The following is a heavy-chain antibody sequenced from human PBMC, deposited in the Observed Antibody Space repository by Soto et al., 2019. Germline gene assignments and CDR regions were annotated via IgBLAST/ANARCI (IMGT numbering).Heavy chain of an antibody. J-gene: IGHJ4*02. V-gene: IGHV4-39*01. CDR2: IYYSGST. D-gene: IGHD1-20*01. Sequence: SETLSLTCTVGGGSISSSSYYWGWIRQPPGKGLEWIGSIYYSGSTYYNPSLKSRVTISVDTSKNQFSLKLSSVTAADTAVYYCASYPNNWSFDYWGQGTLVTVS. CDR1: GGSISSSSYY. CDR3: ASYPNNWSFDY.